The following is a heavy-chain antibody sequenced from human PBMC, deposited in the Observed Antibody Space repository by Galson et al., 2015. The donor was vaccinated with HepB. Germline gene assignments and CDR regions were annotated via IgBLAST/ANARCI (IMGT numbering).Heavy chain of an antibody. Sequence: SLRLSCAASGFTFDDYAMHWVRQAPGKGLEWVSGISWNSGTIGYVDSVKGRFTISRGNAKNSLYLQMNSLRAEDTALYYCAKDRAEMATLQAFDIWGQGTMVTVSS. D-gene: IGHD5-24*01. CDR2: ISWNSGTI. CDR1: GFTFDDYA. J-gene: IGHJ3*02. V-gene: IGHV3-9*01. CDR3: AKDRAEMATLQAFDI.